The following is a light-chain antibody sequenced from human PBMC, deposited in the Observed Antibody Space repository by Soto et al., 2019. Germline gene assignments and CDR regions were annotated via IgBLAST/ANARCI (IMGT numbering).Light chain of an antibody. J-gene: IGKJ1*01. CDR1: QSISTW. Sequence: DIQMTQSPSTLSGSVGDRVTITCRASQSISTWLAWYQRKPGKAPKLLIYKAPSLESGVPSRFSGSGSGTEFTLTISSLQPDDSATYYCQQFNSYSWTFGQGTKVDIK. CDR3: QQFNSYSWT. V-gene: IGKV1-5*03. CDR2: KAP.